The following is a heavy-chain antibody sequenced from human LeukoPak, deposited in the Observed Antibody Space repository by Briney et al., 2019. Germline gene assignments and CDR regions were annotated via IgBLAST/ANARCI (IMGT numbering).Heavy chain of an antibody. CDR2: IWYDGSNK. J-gene: IGHJ4*02. CDR3: AKDDGGSSYFDY. D-gene: IGHD1-26*01. CDR1: GFTFSSYG. V-gene: IGHV3-33*06. Sequence: GGSLRLSCAASGFTFSSYGMHWVRQAPGKGLEWVAVIWYDGSNKYYADSVKGRFTISRDNSKNTLYLQMNSLRAEDTAVYYCAKDDGGSSYFDYWGQGILVTVSS.